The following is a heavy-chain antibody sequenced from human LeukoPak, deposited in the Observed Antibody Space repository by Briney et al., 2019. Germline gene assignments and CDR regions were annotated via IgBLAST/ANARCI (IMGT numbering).Heavy chain of an antibody. J-gene: IGHJ3*02. Sequence: PGGSLRLSCAASGFTFSSYRMSWVRQAPGKGLEWVANIKQDGSEKYYVDSVKGRFTISRDNAKNSLYLQMNSLRAEDTAVYYCASWLWFGELPHDAFDIWGQGTMVTVSS. CDR1: GFTFSSYR. CDR3: ASWLWFGELPHDAFDI. CDR2: IKQDGSEK. V-gene: IGHV3-7*01. D-gene: IGHD3-10*01.